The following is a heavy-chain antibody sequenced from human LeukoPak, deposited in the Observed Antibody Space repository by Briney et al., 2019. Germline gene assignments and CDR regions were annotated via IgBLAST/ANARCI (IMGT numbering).Heavy chain of an antibody. CDR2: IKQDGSEK. V-gene: IGHV3-7*01. CDR1: GFTFSSYW. J-gene: IGHJ6*03. D-gene: IGHD4-23*01. CDR3: ARDFRKTTVVRAEPTYYFYYYMDV. Sequence: YPGGSLRLSCAASGFTFSSYWMSWVRQAPGKGLEWVATIKQDGSEKYYVDSVRGRFTISRDNDKNSLYLQMNSLRDEDTAVYYCARDFRKTTVVRAEPTYYFYYYMDVWGKGTTVTASS.